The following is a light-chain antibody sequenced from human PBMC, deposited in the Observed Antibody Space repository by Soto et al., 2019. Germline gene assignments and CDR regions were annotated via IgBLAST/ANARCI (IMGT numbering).Light chain of an antibody. CDR2: DAS. Sequence: DIQMTQSPSSLSASVGDRVTITFEASQDINSYLNWFQQKPGKAPKVLIYDASNLTTGVPSRFSGSGSGTHYTFTISSLQPEDIATYYCQHYDSLRLTFGGGTKVDIK. J-gene: IGKJ4*01. CDR1: QDINSY. CDR3: QHYDSLRLT. V-gene: IGKV1-33*01.